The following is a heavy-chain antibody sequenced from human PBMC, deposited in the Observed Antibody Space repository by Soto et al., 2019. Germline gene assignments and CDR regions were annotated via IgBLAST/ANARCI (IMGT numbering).Heavy chain of an antibody. D-gene: IGHD2-8*02. CDR1: GFTFSTYW. V-gene: IGHV3-74*01. CDR3: ARGFTVGRSFDI. CDR2: INSDGSIT. J-gene: IGHJ3*02. Sequence: GSLRLSCAASGFTFSTYWMYWVRQAPGKGLVWVSRINSDGSITSYADSVRGRFTISRDNAKNTLYLQMNSLRADDTAVYYCARGFTVGRSFDIWGQGTTVTVSS.